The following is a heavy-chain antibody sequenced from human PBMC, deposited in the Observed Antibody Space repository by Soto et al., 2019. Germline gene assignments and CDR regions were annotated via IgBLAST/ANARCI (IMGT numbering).Heavy chain of an antibody. CDR1: GGSISSTSYY. J-gene: IGHJ4*02. V-gene: IGHV4-39*01. CDR2: IYHSGTT. D-gene: IGHD3-10*01. CDR3: ARHDYDSGSYVRY. Sequence: QLQLQESGPGLVKPSETLSLTCTVSGGSISSTSYYWGWIRQPPGKGLEWIGNIYHSGTTYYNPSLTSRVSISVDTSKNQFSLKLTSVTAADTAVYYCARHDYDSGSYVRYWGQGTRVTVSS.